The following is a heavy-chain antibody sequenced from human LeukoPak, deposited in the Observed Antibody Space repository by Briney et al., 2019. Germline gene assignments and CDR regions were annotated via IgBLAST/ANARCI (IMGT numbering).Heavy chain of an antibody. V-gene: IGHV3-30*18. Sequence: GRSLRLSCAASGFTFSSYGMHWVRQAPGKGLEWVAVISYDGSNKYYADSVKGRFTISRDNSKKTLYLQMNRLRAEDTAVYYCAKDQGVIKYYFDYWGQGTLVTVSS. CDR1: GFTFSSYG. J-gene: IGHJ4*02. CDR3: AKDQGVIKYYFDY. D-gene: IGHD3-10*01. CDR2: ISYDGSNK.